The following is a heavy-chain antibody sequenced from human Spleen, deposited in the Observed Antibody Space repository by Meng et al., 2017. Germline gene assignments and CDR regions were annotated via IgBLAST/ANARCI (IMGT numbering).Heavy chain of an antibody. CDR1: GYTFTDYY. CDR3: ARDEGVLLKA. J-gene: IGHJ4*02. Sequence: ASVKVSCKASGYTFTDYYLHWVRQAPGQGLEWMGRINPYSGDTEYAQKFQGRVTMTRDTSISTAYMELSRLRSDNTAVYYCARDEGVLLKAWGQGTLVTVSS. D-gene: IGHD3-3*01. CDR2: INPYSGDT. V-gene: IGHV1-2*06.